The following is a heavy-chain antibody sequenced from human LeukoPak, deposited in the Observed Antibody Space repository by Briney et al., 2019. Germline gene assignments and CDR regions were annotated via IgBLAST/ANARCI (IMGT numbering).Heavy chain of an antibody. Sequence: PVGSLRLSCAASGFTFSSYAMSWVRQAPGKGLEWVSAISGSGGSTYYADSVKGRFTISRDNAKNTLYLQMNSLRAEDTAVYYCARVGLDYGDPIDYWGQGTLVTVSS. D-gene: IGHD4-17*01. V-gene: IGHV3-23*01. CDR3: ARVGLDYGDPIDY. J-gene: IGHJ4*02. CDR1: GFTFSSYA. CDR2: ISGSGGST.